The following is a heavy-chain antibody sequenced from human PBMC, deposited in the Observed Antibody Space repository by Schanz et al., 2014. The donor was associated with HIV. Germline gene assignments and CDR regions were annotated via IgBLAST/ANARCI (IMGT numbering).Heavy chain of an antibody. CDR2: ISYDGSNK. J-gene: IGHJ6*02. D-gene: IGHD6-6*01. CDR1: GFTFSSYG. Sequence: QVQLVESGGGVVQPGRSLRLSCAASGFTFSSYGMHWVRQAPGKGLEWVAVISYDGSNKYYADSVKGRFTISRDKSKNTLYLQMNSLRVEDTAVYYCANTEFPYSSSSDYYYGMDVWGQGTTVTVSS. V-gene: IGHV3-30*18. CDR3: ANTEFPYSSSSDYYYGMDV.